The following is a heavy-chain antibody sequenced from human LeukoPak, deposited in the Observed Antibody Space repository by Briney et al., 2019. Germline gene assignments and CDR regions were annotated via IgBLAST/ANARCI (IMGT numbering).Heavy chain of an antibody. J-gene: IGHJ4*02. V-gene: IGHV3-23*01. D-gene: IGHD3-22*01. CDR2: VSGSGGST. Sequence: GGSLRLFCAASGFTFSDSAMSWVRQAPGKGLEWVSSVSGSGGSTYYADSVKGRFTISRDNSKNTLYLQVNSLRAEDTAVYYCARADTSGYIYYFDYWGQGTLVTVSS. CDR3: ARADTSGYIYYFDY. CDR1: GFTFSDSA.